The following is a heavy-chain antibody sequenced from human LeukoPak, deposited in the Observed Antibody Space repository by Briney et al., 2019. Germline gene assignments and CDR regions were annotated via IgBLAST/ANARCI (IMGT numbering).Heavy chain of an antibody. CDR3: ARDFWRSSWYLFWYFDL. D-gene: IGHD6-13*01. CDR1: GFTFSSYS. J-gene: IGHJ2*01. Sequence: PGGSLRLSCAASGFTFSSYSMNWVRQAPGKGLEWVSYISSSSSTIYYADSVKGRFTISRDNAKNSLYLQMNSLRDEDTAVYYCARDFWRSSWYLFWYFDLWGRGTLVTVSS. CDR2: ISSSSSTI. V-gene: IGHV3-48*02.